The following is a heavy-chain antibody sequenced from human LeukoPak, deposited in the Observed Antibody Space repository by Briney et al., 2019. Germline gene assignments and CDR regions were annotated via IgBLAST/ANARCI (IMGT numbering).Heavy chain of an antibody. CDR3: ARGPPYYDYVYLTTGYGMDV. Sequence: PSETLSLTCAVYGGSFSGYYWSWIRQPPGKGLEWIGEINHSGSTNYNPSLKSRVTISVDTSKNQFSLKLSSVTAADTAVYYCARGPPYYDYVYLTTGYGMDVWGQGTTVTVSS. J-gene: IGHJ6*02. D-gene: IGHD3-16*01. V-gene: IGHV4-34*01. CDR1: GGSFSGYY. CDR2: INHSGST.